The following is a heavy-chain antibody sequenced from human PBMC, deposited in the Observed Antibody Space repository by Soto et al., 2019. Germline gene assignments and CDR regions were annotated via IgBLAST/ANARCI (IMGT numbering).Heavy chain of an antibody. D-gene: IGHD6-19*01. J-gene: IGHJ4*01. CDR2: IYHGGTT. CDR3: ARVHVMVVAGSTFDY. CDR1: GDSISSGSY. V-gene: IGHV4-38-2*01. Sequence: SETTAITCAVCGDSISSGSYWAWIRQPPGKGPEWIASIYHGGTTFYNPSLKSRITISVDTSNNQFSLKLTSVTAADTAVYYCARVHVMVVAGSTFDYWGHGTLVTVSS.